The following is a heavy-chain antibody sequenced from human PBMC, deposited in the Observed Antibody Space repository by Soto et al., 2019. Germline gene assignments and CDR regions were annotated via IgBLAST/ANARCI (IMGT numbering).Heavy chain of an antibody. V-gene: IGHV4-59*08. CDR2: IYYTGST. J-gene: IGHJ4*02. Sequence: PSETLSLTCTVSGGAISTYYWSWIRQPPGKGLEWIGYIYYTGSTKYNPSLKSRVTISVDTSKNQFSLKLSSVTAADTAVYYCARIRRLLWFGELDFDYWGQGTLVTVS. D-gene: IGHD3-10*01. CDR1: GGAISTYY. CDR3: ARIRRLLWFGELDFDY.